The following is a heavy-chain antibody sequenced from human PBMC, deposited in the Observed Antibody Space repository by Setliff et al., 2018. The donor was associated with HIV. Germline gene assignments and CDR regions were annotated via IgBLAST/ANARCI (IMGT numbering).Heavy chain of an antibody. Sequence: PSETLSLTCTVSGPSISSGDYYWSWVRQPAGKGLEWIAHIYTTGSTNYSPFFEGRVTLSIDRSKNQLSLKLNSVTAADTAVYYCARAPRLGISGYEDYWGQGTLVTSPQ. J-gene: IGHJ4*02. V-gene: IGHV4-61*09. CDR3: ARAPRLGISGYEDY. CDR2: IYTTGST. CDR1: GPSISSGDYY. D-gene: IGHD5-12*01.